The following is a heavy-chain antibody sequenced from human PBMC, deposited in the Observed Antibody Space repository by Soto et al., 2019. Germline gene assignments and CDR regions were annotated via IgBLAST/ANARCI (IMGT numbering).Heavy chain of an antibody. D-gene: IGHD2-2*01. CDR3: ARECRTSCYVGSSYYYYYMDV. J-gene: IGHJ6*03. CDR2: IYYSGST. Sequence: PSETLSLTCTVSGGSISSSSYYWGWIRQPPGKGLEWIGSIYYSGSTYYNPSLKSRVTISVDTSKNQFSLKLSSVTAADTAVYYCARECRTSCYVGSSYYYYYMDVWGKGTTVTVSS. V-gene: IGHV4-39*02. CDR1: GGSISSSSYY.